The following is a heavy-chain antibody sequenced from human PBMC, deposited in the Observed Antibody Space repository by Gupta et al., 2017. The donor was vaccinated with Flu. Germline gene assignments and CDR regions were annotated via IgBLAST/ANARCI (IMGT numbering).Heavy chain of an antibody. Sequence: EVQLLESGGVVVQPGGSLRLSCAASGFTFDDYTMHWVRQAPGKGLEWVSLISWDGGSTYYADYGKGRFTISRDNSKNSLYLHMNSLRTEDTALYYCAKDNRPYPDYVDYWGQGTLVTVAS. D-gene: IGHD3-16*01. CDR1: GFTFDDYT. V-gene: IGHV3-43*01. CDR3: AKDNRPYPDYVDY. J-gene: IGHJ4*02. CDR2: ISWDGGST.